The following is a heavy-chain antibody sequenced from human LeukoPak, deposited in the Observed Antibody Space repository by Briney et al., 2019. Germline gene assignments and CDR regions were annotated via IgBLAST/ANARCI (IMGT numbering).Heavy chain of an antibody. Sequence: PSETLSLTCTVSGGSISSSSYYWGWIRQPPGKGLEWIGSIYYSGSTYYNPSLKSRVTISVDTSKNQFSLKLSSVTAADTAVYYCARRLGSGCGYWGQGTLVTVSS. CDR1: GGSISSSSYY. J-gene: IGHJ4*02. V-gene: IGHV4-39*01. CDR3: ARRLGSGCGY. D-gene: IGHD6-19*01. CDR2: IYYSGST.